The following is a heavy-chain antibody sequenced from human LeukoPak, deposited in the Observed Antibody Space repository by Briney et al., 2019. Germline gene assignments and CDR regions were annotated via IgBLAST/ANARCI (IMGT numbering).Heavy chain of an antibody. J-gene: IGHJ4*02. CDR2: MSYDGSNK. V-gene: IGHV3-30*04. CDR1: GFTFSSYA. D-gene: IGHD1-26*01. Sequence: GGSLRLSCAASGFTFSSYAMHWVRQAPGKGLEWVAVMSYDGSNKYYADSVKGRFTISRDNSKNTLYLQMNSLRAEDTAVYYCAGRGSYYLDWGQGTLVTVSS. CDR3: AGRGSYYLD.